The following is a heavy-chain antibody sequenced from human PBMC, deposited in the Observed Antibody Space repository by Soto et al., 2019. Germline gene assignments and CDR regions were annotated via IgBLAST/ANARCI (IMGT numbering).Heavy chain of an antibody. Sequence: QVQLVESGGGVVQPGRSLRLSCAASGFTFSSYAMHWVRQAPGKGLEWVAVISYDGSNKYYADSVKGRFTISRDNSKNTLYLQMNSLRAEDTAVYYCATGGYSYGGGGFGGAFDYWGQGTLVTVSS. CDR1: GFTFSSYA. J-gene: IGHJ4*02. CDR3: ATGGYSYGGGGFGGAFDY. CDR2: ISYDGSNK. D-gene: IGHD5-18*01. V-gene: IGHV3-30-3*01.